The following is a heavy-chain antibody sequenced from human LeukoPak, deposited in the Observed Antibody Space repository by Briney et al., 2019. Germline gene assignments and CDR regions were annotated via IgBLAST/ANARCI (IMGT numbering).Heavy chain of an antibody. Sequence: PGGSLRLSCGASGFTFNTYSMNWVRQAPGKGLEWVSYISSSTIYYADSVKGRFTISRDNAKNSLYLQMNSLRAEDTAVYYCARDVGGPRDYYGMDVWGQGTTVTVSS. V-gene: IGHV3-48*01. D-gene: IGHD4-23*01. CDR3: ARDVGGPRDYYGMDV. CDR2: ISSSTI. J-gene: IGHJ6*02. CDR1: GFTFNTYS.